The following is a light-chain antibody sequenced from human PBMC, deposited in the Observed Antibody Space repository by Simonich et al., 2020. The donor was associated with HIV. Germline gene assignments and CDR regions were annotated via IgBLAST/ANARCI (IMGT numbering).Light chain of an antibody. Sequence: DIVMTQSPDSLAVSLGERATINCNSRQSVLYSSNNKNYLALYQQKQGQPPKLLIYLASTRESGGPDRFSGSGSGADFTLTISSLQAEDVAVYYCQQYYSTSWTFGQGTKVEIK. CDR3: QQYYSTSWT. V-gene: IGKV4-1*01. J-gene: IGKJ1*01. CDR2: LAS. CDR1: QSVLYSSNNKNY.